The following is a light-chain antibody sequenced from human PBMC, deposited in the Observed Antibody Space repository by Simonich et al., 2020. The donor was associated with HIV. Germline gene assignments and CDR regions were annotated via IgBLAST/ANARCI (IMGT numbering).Light chain of an antibody. CDR3: QQYNDYPLT. J-gene: IGKJ4*01. Sequence: AIWMTQSPSLLSASTGDRVTISCLMSQGISSYLSWYQQKPGKAPELLIYAASTLHSGVPSKFSGSGSGTDFTLTISSLQPEDFATYYCQQYNDYPLTFGGGTKVEIK. CDR2: AAS. V-gene: IGKV1D-8*02. CDR1: QGISSY.